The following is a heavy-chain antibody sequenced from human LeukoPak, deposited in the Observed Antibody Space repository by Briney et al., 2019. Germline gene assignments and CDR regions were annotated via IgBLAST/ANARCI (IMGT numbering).Heavy chain of an antibody. CDR3: ASEYYYDSSGYYASFDY. V-gene: IGHV1-69*13. D-gene: IGHD3-22*01. J-gene: IGHJ4*02. Sequence: SVKVSCTASGGTFSSYAISWVRQAPGQGLEWMGGIIPIFGTANYAQKFQGRVTITADESTSTAYMELSSLRSEDTAVYYCASEYYYDSSGYYASFDYWGQGTLVTVSS. CDR2: IIPIFGTA. CDR1: GGTFSSYA.